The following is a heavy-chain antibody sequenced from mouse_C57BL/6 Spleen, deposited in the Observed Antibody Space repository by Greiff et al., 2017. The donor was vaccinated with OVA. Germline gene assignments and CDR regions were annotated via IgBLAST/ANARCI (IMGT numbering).Heavy chain of an antibody. J-gene: IGHJ2*01. CDR1: GYSFTGYY. Sequence: EVQLQQSGPELVKPGASVKISCKASGYSFTGYYMNWVKQSPETSLEWIGEINPSTGGTTYNQKFKAKATLTVDKSSSTAYMQLKSLTSEDSAVYYCARSGGSSYDYWGQGTTLTVSS. V-gene: IGHV1-42*01. CDR3: ARSGGSSYDY. CDR2: INPSTGGT. D-gene: IGHD1-1*01.